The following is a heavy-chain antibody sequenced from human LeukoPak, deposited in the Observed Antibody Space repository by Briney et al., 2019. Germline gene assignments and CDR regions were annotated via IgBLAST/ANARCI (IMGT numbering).Heavy chain of an antibody. V-gene: IGHV3-66*01. CDR1: GFTVSSNY. J-gene: IGHJ4*02. CDR2: IYSDGST. Sequence: PGGSLRLSCAASGFTVSSNYMSWVRQAPGKGLEWVSVIYSDGSTYYADPVKGRFTISRDNSKNTLYLQMNSLRAEDTAVYYCARVELGYYYDSSGYYFDYWGQGTLVTVSS. D-gene: IGHD3-22*01. CDR3: ARVELGYYYDSSGYYFDY.